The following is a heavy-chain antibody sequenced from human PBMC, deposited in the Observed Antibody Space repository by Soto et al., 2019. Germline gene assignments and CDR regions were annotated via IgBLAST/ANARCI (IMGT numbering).Heavy chain of an antibody. CDR3: EKEKNGFCDYDGCLHYYDF. V-gene: IGHV3-23*01. J-gene: IGHJ4*02. CDR1: GFHFTSYA. Sequence: EVRVLECGGGSVQSGGSLRLSCRTSGFHFTSYAMSWVSQAPGRGLEWISGASGGGDAKYYSDSVKGRFTVSRDISKRTLFLQMTRLRVEDTGIYFCEKEKNGFCDYDGCLHYYDFWSQGALVTVAP. CDR2: ASGGGDAK. D-gene: IGHD3-16*01.